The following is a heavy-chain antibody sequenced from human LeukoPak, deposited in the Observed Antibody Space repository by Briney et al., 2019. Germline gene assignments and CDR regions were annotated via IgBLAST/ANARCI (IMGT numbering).Heavy chain of an antibody. CDR2: INASGGST. CDR3: ARDIPLPDIVATAYPGCYFDY. V-gene: IGHV1-46*01. CDR1: GYTFTSYY. J-gene: IGHJ4*02. Sequence: ASVKVSCKASGYTFTSYYMHWVRQAPGQGLEWMGIINASGGSTSYAQKFQGRVTMTRDMSTSTVYMELSSLRSEDTAVYYCARDIPLPDIVATAYPGCYFDYWGQGTLVTVSS. D-gene: IGHD5-12*01.